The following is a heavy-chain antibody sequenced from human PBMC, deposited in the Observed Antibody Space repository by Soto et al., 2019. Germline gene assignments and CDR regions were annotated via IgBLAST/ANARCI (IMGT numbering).Heavy chain of an antibody. Sequence: EVQLVESGGGLVLPGGSLRLSCAASGFTFSSYWMTWVRQAPGKGLEWVANIRQDGGQIDYVDSVKGRFTISRDNAKNSLYLQMNSLRAEDTAVYYCARWPVSANSWFDPWGQGTLVTVSS. CDR3: ARWPVSANSWFDP. V-gene: IGHV3-7*05. CDR2: IRQDGGQI. CDR1: GFTFSSYW. D-gene: IGHD2-8*01. J-gene: IGHJ5*02.